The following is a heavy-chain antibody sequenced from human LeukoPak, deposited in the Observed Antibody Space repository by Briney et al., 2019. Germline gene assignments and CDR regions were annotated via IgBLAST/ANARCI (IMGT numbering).Heavy chain of an antibody. CDR2: ISSSSSTI. Sequence: GGSLRLSCAASGFTFSSYSMNWVRQAPGKGLEWVSYISSSSSTINYADSVKGRFTISRDNAKNSLYLQMNSLRAEDTAVYYCARAYCSSTSCYYHDDYWGQGTLVTVSS. CDR3: ARAYCSSTSCYYHDDY. CDR1: GFTFSSYS. D-gene: IGHD2-2*01. J-gene: IGHJ4*02. V-gene: IGHV3-48*01.